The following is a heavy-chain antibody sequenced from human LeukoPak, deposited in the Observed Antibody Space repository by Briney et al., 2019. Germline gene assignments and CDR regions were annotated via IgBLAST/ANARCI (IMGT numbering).Heavy chain of an antibody. Sequence: SETLSLTCTVSGVSLNNNYWTWIRQPAGKGLEWTGRIYTTGSTNYNPSLKSRVTMSVDTSKNQFSLKVTSVTAADTAVCYCARQELELRGGFDYWGQGTLVTVSS. D-gene: IGHD1-7*01. CDR2: IYTTGST. V-gene: IGHV4-4*07. J-gene: IGHJ4*02. CDR3: ARQELELRGGFDY. CDR1: GVSLNNNY.